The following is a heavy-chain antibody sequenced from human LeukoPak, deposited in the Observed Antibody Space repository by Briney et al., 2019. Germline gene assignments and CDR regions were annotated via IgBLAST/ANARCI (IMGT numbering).Heavy chain of an antibody. J-gene: IGHJ4*02. CDR3: LGSGSYANDY. V-gene: IGHV1-8*03. Sequence: ASVKVSCKASGYTFTSYDINWVQQATGQGLEWMGWMNPNSGNTGYAQKFQGRVTITRNTSISTAYMELSSLRSEDTAVYYCLGSGSYANDYWGQGTLVTVSS. CDR2: MNPNSGNT. CDR1: GYTFTSYD. D-gene: IGHD3-10*02.